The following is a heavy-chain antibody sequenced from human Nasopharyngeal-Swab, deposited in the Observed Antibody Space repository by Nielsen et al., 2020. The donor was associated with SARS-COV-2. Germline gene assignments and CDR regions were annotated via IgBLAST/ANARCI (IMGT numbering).Heavy chain of an antibody. Sequence: VCQAPGKGLEWVSVIYSGGSTYYADFVKGRFTISRDNSKNTLYLQMNSLRAEDTAVYYCASGRLWALPFYWGQGTLVTVSS. CDR3: ASGRLWALPFY. CDR2: IYSGGST. V-gene: IGHV3-53*01. J-gene: IGHJ4*02. D-gene: IGHD3-16*01.